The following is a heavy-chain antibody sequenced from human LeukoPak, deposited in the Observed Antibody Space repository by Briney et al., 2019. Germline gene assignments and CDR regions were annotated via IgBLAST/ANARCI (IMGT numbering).Heavy chain of an antibody. CDR2: IYHSGST. CDR3: ASLFRSMVRGVIDHAFDI. V-gene: IGHV4-38-2*01. D-gene: IGHD3-10*01. CDR1: GYSISSGYY. Sequence: SETLSLXCAVSGYSISSGYYWGWIRQPPGKGLEWIGSIYHSGSTYYNPSLKSRVTISVDTSKNQFSLKLSSVTAADTAVYYCASLFRSMVRGVIDHAFDIWGQGTMVTVSS. J-gene: IGHJ3*02.